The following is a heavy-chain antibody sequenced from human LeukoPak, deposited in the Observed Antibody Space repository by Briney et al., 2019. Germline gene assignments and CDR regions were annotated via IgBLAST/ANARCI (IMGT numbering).Heavy chain of an antibody. V-gene: IGHV4-59*01. D-gene: IGHD5-18*01. CDR2: IYYSGST. CDR1: GGSISSYY. Sequence: SETLSLTCTVSGGSISSYYWSWIRQPPGKGLEWIGYIYYSGSTNYNPSLKSRVTISVDTSKNQFSLKLSSVTAADTAVYYCARGVSDRSGYSYGQDYWGQGTLVTVSS. CDR3: ARGVSDRSGYSYGQDY. J-gene: IGHJ4*02.